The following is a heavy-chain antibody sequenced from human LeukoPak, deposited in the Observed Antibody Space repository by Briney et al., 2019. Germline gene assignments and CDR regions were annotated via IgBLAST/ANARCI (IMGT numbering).Heavy chain of an antibody. V-gene: IGHV4-59*01. CDR1: GGSIRSYF. J-gene: IGHJ3*02. Sequence: SETLSLTCTVAGGSIRSYFWSWLRQPPGKGLEWIGYIWDTEITDYNPSLKSRVTISLDTSKNHFSLKLRSVTAADTALYFCARGLVLATDDAFDIWGQGTLVTVSS. CDR3: ARGLVLATDDAFDI. D-gene: IGHD5-12*01. CDR2: IWDTEIT.